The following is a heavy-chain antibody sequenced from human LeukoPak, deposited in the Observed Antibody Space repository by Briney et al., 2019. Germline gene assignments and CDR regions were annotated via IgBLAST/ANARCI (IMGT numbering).Heavy chain of an antibody. V-gene: IGHV3-9*01. D-gene: IGHD6-13*01. CDR1: GFTFYDYA. CDR2: ISWNSGSI. J-gene: IGHJ4*02. Sequence: GRSLRLSCAASGFTFYDYAMHWVRHAPGKGLGWVSGISWNSGSIGYADSVKGRFTISRDNAKNSLYLQMNSLRAEDTALYYCAKDHRDSSSWYYFDYWGQGTLVTVSS. CDR3: AKDHRDSSSWYYFDY.